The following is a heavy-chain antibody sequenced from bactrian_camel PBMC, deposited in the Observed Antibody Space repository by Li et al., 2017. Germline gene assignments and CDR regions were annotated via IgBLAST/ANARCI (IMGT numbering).Heavy chain of an antibody. CDR1: TRPKC. D-gene: IGHD5*01. Sequence: VQLVESGGGSVLVGGSLRLSCAASTRPKCMGWFRQAAGKSREGVGFQLVGGTTYLLDSVKGRFSISRDRSKNTVYLQMNSLKPEDTAMYYCAADRARTGGSCSLVSGLYDYSGHGTQVTVSS. V-gene: IGHV3-3*01. J-gene: IGHJ4*01. CDR3: AADRARTGGSCSLVSGLYDY. CDR2: QLVGGTT.